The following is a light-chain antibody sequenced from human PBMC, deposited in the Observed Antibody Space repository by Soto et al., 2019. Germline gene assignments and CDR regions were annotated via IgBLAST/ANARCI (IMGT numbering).Light chain of an antibody. CDR1: QSVSSSY. CDR3: QQYGSSPST. J-gene: IGKJ3*01. V-gene: IGKV3-20*01. Sequence: EIVLTQSPGTLSLSPGERATLSCRASQSVSSSYLAWYQQKPGQAPRLLIYGASSRATGIPDRFSGSGSGTDVTLTISRLEPEDFAVYYCQQYGSSPSTFGPGTKVDIK. CDR2: GAS.